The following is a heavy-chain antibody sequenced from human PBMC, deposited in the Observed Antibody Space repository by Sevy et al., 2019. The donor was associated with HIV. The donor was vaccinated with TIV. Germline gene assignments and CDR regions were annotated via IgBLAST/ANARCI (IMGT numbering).Heavy chain of an antibody. CDR2: IGGSGYST. J-gene: IGHJ4*02. CDR3: AKEGGGYNYDSSGLFDY. D-gene: IGHD3-22*01. CDR1: GFTFSSYA. Sequence: GGYLRLSCAASGFTFSSYAMTWVRQAPGTGLEWVSGIGGSGYSTYYADYGKGRLTISRDNSKNTLYLQMNSLRAEDTAVYYCAKEGGGYNYDSSGLFDYWGQGTLVTVSS. V-gene: IGHV3-23*01.